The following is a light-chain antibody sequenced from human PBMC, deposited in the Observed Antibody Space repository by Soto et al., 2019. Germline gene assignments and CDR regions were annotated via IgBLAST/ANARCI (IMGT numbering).Light chain of an antibody. CDR3: SSYTSSSLYV. V-gene: IGLV2-14*01. CDR2: DVS. Sequence: PATLSLSPGERATLSCRASQSVSSYLAWYQQHPGKAPKLMIYDVSNRPSGVSNRFSGSKSGNTASLTISGLQAEDEADYYCSSYTSSSLYVFGTGTKVTVL. CDR1: SQSVSSY. J-gene: IGLJ1*01.